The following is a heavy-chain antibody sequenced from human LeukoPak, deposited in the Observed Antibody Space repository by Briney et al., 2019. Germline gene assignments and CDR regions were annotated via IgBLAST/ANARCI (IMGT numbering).Heavy chain of an antibody. J-gene: IGHJ3*02. CDR1: GFTFSSYS. CDR3: ATVDYGDYFHPHAFDI. Sequence: GGSLRLSCAASGFTFSSYSMNWVRQAPGKGLEWVSSISSSSSYIYYADSVKGRFTISRDNAKNSPYLQMNSLRAEDTAVYYCATVDYGDYFHPHAFDIWGQGTMVTVSS. V-gene: IGHV3-21*01. CDR2: ISSSSSYI. D-gene: IGHD4-17*01.